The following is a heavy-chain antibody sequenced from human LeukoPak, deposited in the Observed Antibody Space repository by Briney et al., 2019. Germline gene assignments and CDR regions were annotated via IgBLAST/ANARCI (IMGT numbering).Heavy chain of an antibody. V-gene: IGHV3-23*01. CDR1: GFTFSSYA. D-gene: IGHD2-8*01. CDR3: AKRKNCINGVCYGFGY. CDR2: ITGTAAGT. Sequence: PGGSLRLSCAASGFTFSSYALSWVRQAPGKGLEWVSTITGTAAGTYYADSVKGRFTISGDNSKNTLYLQMNSLSAGDTAVYYCAKRKNCINGVCYGFGYWGQGTLVTVSS. J-gene: IGHJ4*02.